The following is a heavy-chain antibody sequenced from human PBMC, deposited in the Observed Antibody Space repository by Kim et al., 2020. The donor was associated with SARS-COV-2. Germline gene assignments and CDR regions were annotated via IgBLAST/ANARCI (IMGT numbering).Heavy chain of an antibody. CDR2: IYYSGST. CDR3: ARNIGITMIVVVTGWFDP. J-gene: IGHJ5*02. Sequence: SETLSLTCTVSGGSISRGGYYWSWIRQHPGKGLEWIGYIYYSGSTYYNPSLKSRVTISVDTSKNQFSLKLSSVTAADTAVYYCARNIGITMIVVVTGWFDPWGQGTLVTVSS. V-gene: IGHV4-31*03. CDR1: GGSISRGGYY. D-gene: IGHD3-22*01.